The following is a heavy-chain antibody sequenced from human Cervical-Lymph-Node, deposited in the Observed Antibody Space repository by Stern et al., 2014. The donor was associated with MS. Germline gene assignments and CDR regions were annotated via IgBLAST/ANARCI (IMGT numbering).Heavy chain of an antibody. CDR1: GFTVSGNY. CDR3: ALTRETDEYLHH. J-gene: IGHJ1*01. V-gene: IGHV3-53*01. CDR2: MYSGGNT. Sequence: EVQLVESGGGLIQPGGSLRLCCAASGFTVSGNYMTWVRQAPGKGLEWVSVMYSGGNTYYADSVKGRFTISRDNSKNTLYLQMNSLRAEDTAVYYCALTRETDEYLHHWGQGTLVTVSS.